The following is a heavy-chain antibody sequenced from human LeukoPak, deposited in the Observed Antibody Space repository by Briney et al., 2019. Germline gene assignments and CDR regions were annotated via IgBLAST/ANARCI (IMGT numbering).Heavy chain of an antibody. CDR1: GGSMTSYH. CDR3: ARGGASRSDSSGWYVF. J-gene: IGHJ4*02. Sequence: SETLSLTCTVSGGSMTSYHWTWIRQPPGKGLEWIGYIYYSGSAYYNPSLKSRVTISVDTSKNQFSLKLTSVTAADTAVYYCARGGASRSDSSGWYVFWGQGTLVTVSS. V-gene: IGHV4-59*01. D-gene: IGHD6-19*01. CDR2: IYYSGSA.